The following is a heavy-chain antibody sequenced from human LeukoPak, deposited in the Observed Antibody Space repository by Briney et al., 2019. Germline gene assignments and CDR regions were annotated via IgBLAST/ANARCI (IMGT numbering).Heavy chain of an antibody. J-gene: IGHJ4*02. CDR3: ARSESRDGYNYYFDY. D-gene: IGHD5-24*01. V-gene: IGHV3-33*01. CDR2: IRYDGSNK. CDR1: GFTFSSYG. Sequence: PGGSLRLSCAASGFTFSSYGMHWVRQAPGKGLERVAVIRYDGSNKYYADSVKGRFTISRDNSKNTLYLQMNSLRAEDTAVYYCARSESRDGYNYYFDYWGQGTLVTVSS.